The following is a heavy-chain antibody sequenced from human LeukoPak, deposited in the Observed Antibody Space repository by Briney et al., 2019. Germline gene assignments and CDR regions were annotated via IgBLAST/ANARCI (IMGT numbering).Heavy chain of an antibody. CDR3: TRVRLDTLTYYYYAMDV. CDR2: IRGKAYGCTI. D-gene: IGHD6-25*01. CDR1: GFTFVDYA. V-gene: IGHV3-49*04. Sequence: GGSLRLSCSASGFTFVDYAMRWVRQAPGKGLEWVGFIRGKAYGCTIDYAAAVKGRFTISRDDSTSIAYLQRSSLKTEDTAVYFCTRVRLDTLTYYYYAMDVWGQGTTVTVSS. J-gene: IGHJ6*02.